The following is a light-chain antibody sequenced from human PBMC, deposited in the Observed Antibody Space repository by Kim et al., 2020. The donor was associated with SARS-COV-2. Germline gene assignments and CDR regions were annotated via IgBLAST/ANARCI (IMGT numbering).Light chain of an antibody. J-gene: IGKJ1*01. CDR1: QSISSW. Sequence: DIQMTQSPSTLSASVGDRVTITCRASQSISSWLAWYQQKQGKPPKLLIYNASTLESGVPSRFSGSGSGTEFTLTISSLQPDDFATYYCQQYNSDSPWTFGQGTKVDIK. CDR2: NAS. CDR3: QQYNSDSPWT. V-gene: IGKV1-5*03.